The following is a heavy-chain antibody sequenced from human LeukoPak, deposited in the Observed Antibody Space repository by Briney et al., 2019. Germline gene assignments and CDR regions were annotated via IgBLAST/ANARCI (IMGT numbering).Heavy chain of an antibody. Sequence: SETLSLTCTVSGGSISSSSYYWGWIRQPPGKGLEWIGSIYYSGSTYYNPSLKSRVTISVDTSKNQFSLKLSSVTAADTAVYYCAGHSSSGSDYWGQGTLVTVSS. V-gene: IGHV4-39*01. D-gene: IGHD6-13*01. CDR1: GGSISSSSYY. J-gene: IGHJ4*02. CDR2: IYYSGST. CDR3: AGHSSSGSDY.